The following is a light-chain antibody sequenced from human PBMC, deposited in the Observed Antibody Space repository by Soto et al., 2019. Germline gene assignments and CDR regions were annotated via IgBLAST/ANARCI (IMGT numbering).Light chain of an antibody. J-gene: IGKJ1*01. CDR2: DAS. Sequence: IQLTQSPSSLSASVGDRVTITCRASQGISSYLNWYQQKPGKAPKLLIYDASNLETGVPSRFSGSGSGTDFTFTISSLQPEDIATYYCQQYDNLPPTWTFGQGTKVDIK. CDR3: QQYDNLPPTWT. CDR1: QGISSY. V-gene: IGKV1-33*01.